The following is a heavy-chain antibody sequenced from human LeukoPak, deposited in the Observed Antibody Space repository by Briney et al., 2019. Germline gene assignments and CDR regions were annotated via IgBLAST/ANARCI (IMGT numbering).Heavy chain of an antibody. CDR3: ARGYRADYYDRSGVPRWFDP. CDR2: IKPTEGST. V-gene: IGHV1-46*01. D-gene: IGHD3-22*01. J-gene: IGHJ5*02. Sequence: AATVSCKASGYTFTGYSMQWVQHSHGPGLELMGIIKPTEGSTSYAQKLHGRVAMTRGTSASTVYVELSSLSSEDMDVYYCARGYRADYYDRSGVPRWFDPWGQGTLVTVSS. CDR1: GYTFTGYS.